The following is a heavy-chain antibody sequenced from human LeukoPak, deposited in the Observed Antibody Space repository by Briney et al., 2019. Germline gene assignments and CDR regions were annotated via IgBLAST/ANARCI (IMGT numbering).Heavy chain of an antibody. CDR1: GFTFNNYV. V-gene: IGHV3-23*01. CDR3: ARDREQLVDY. Sequence: GGSLRLSCAASGFTFNNYVMSWVRQAPGKGLEWVSGIDYSGGATNYADSVQGRFTVSRDNSKNTLYLQMNSLRAEDTAVYYCARDREQLVDYWGQGTLVTVSS. J-gene: IGHJ4*02. D-gene: IGHD6-13*01. CDR2: IDYSGGAT.